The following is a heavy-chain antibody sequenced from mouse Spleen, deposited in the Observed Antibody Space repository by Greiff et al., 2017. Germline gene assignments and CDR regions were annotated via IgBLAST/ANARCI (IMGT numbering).Heavy chain of an antibody. CDR3: AKMFFTRQLGQDYYAMDY. V-gene: IGHV5-2*01. J-gene: IGHJ4*01. D-gene: IGHD3-2*01. Sequence: EVKLVESGGGLVQPGESLKLSCESNEYEFPSHDMSWVRKTPEKRLELVAAINSDGGSTYYPDTMERRFIISRDNTKKTLYLQMSSLRSEDTALYYCAKMFFTRQLGQDYYAMDYWGQGTSVTVSS. CDR2: INSDGGST. CDR1: EYEFPSHD.